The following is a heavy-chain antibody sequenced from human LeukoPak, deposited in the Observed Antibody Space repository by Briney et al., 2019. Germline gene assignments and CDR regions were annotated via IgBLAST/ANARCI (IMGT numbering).Heavy chain of an antibody. Sequence: GGSLRLSCAASGFTFSGYAMSWVRQAPGKGLEWVSAISGSGGSTYYADSVKGRFTISRDNSKNTLYLQMNSLRAEDTAVYYCAKAAGYSGYEKLDYWGQGTLVTVSS. V-gene: IGHV3-23*01. CDR1: GFTFSGYA. J-gene: IGHJ4*02. D-gene: IGHD5-12*01. CDR3: AKAAGYSGYEKLDY. CDR2: ISGSGGST.